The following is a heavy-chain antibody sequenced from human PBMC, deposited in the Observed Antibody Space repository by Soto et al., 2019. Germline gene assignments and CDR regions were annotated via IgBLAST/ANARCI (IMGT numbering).Heavy chain of an antibody. Sequence: SCKASGGTFSSYAISWVRQAPGRGLEWVANIKQDGTEEYSVDSVKGRFTVSRDNAKNSVYLQMNSLSAEDTAVYYCARHRDYSLDYWGQGTLVTVSS. J-gene: IGHJ4*02. CDR2: IKQDGTEE. CDR3: ARHRDYSLDY. D-gene: IGHD4-4*01. CDR1: GGTFSSYA. V-gene: IGHV3-7*03.